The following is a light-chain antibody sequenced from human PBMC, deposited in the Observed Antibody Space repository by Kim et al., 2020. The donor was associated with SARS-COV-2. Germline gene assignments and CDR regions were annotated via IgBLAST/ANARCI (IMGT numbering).Light chain of an antibody. Sequence: GRPITIYCTGTSSGVGGYNDGSSYQQQPGKAPKLMIYDVSKRTSGVSNRYAGSKSGNTASLTISGLQAEDEADYYCSSYTSISTYVFGTGTKVTVL. CDR2: DVS. CDR3: SSYTSISTYV. CDR1: SSGVGGYND. V-gene: IGLV2-14*04. J-gene: IGLJ1*01.